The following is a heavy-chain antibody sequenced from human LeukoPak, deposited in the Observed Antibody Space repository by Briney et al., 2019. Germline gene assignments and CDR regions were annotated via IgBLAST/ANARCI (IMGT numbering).Heavy chain of an antibody. CDR2: IYYSGST. V-gene: IGHV4-39*07. CDR3: ARRRLRYFDWLEGDYYYYYMDV. D-gene: IGHD3-9*01. Sequence: TSETLSLTCTVSGGSISSSSYYWGWIRQPPGKGLEWIGSIYYSGSTYYNPSLKSRVTVSVDTSKNQFSLKLSSVTAADTAVYYCARRRLRYFDWLEGDYYYYYMDVWGKGTTVTISS. CDR1: GGSISSSSYY. J-gene: IGHJ6*03.